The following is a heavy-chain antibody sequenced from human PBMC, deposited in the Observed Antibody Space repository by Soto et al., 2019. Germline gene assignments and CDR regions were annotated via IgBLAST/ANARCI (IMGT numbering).Heavy chain of an antibody. CDR3: ASTKGIAAEIDY. CDR1: GFTFSSYG. V-gene: IGHV3-33*01. Sequence: QVQLVESGGGVVQPGRSLRLSCAASGFTFSSYGMHWVRQAPGKGLEWVAVIWYDGSNKYYADSVKGRFTISRDNSKNTLYLQMNSLRAEDTDVYYCASTKGIAAEIDYWGQGTLVTVSS. CDR2: IWYDGSNK. D-gene: IGHD6-13*01. J-gene: IGHJ4*02.